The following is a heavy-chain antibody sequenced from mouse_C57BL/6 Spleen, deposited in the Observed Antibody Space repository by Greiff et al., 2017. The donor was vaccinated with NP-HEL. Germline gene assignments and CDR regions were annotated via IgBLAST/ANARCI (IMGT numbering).Heavy chain of an antibody. J-gene: IGHJ3*01. CDR1: GYAFSSSW. V-gene: IGHV1-82*01. Sequence: QVQLQQSGPELVKPGASVKISCKASGYAFSSSWMNWVKQRPGKGLEWIGRIYPGDGDTNYNGKFKGKATLTADKSSSTAYMQLSSLTSEDSAVYFCARNDDGAWFAYWGQVTLVTVSA. CDR2: IYPGDGDT. CDR3: ARNDDGAWFAY.